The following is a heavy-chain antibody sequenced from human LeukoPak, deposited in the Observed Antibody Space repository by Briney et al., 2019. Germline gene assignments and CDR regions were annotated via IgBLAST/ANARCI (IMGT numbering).Heavy chain of an antibody. J-gene: IGHJ5*02. CDR3: ARRRITMIVMFDP. D-gene: IGHD3-22*01. CDR2: INHSGST. Sequence: SETLSLTXAVYGGSFSGYYWSWIRQPPGKGMEWIGEINHSGSTNYNPSLKSRVTISVDTSKNQFSLKLSSVTAADTAVYYCARRRITMIVMFDPWGQGTLVTVSS. V-gene: IGHV4-34*01. CDR1: GGSFSGYY.